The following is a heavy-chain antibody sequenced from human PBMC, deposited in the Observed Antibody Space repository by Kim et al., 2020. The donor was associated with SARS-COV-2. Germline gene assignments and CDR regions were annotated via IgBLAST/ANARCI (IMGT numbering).Heavy chain of an antibody. CDR3: VTSTMVRGAPR. CDR2: ITGDGGST. CDR1: GFIFSKYA. V-gene: IGHV3-23*01. D-gene: IGHD3-10*01. Sequence: GGSLRLSCEASGFIFSKYALSWVRQAPGEGLEWVSAITGDGGSTFFADSVKGRFTISRDNSQSILYLQMNSLRVEDTAMYYCVTSTMVRGAPRWGQRTL. J-gene: IGHJ4*02.